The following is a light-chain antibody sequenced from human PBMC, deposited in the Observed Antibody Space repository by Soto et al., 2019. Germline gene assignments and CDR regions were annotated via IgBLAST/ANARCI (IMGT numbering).Light chain of an antibody. J-gene: IGKJ4*01. Sequence: EFVFTQSPGTLSFSPGERATLSCRASQSVSTYLAWYQQKPGQAPRLLIYDASNRATVIPARFSGSGSGTDFALTIRSLGPEDLAVYSFQLLSEWPPGATFGGGTRWIS. CDR3: QLLSEWPPGAT. V-gene: IGKV3-11*01. CDR1: QSVSTY. CDR2: DAS.